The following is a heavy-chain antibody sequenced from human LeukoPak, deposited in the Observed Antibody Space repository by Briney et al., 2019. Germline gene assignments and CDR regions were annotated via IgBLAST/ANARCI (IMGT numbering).Heavy chain of an antibody. J-gene: IGHJ3*02. D-gene: IGHD3-10*02. CDR1: GFTFDNYA. CDR2: ISGDGGST. CDR3: AKVVRGVYTDVDAFDI. Sequence: PGGSLRLSCAASGFTFDNYAMHWARQAPGKGLEWVSLISGDGGSTYYADSVKGRFTISRDNSKNSLYLQMNSLRTEDTALYYCAKVVRGVYTDVDAFDIWGQGTMVTVSS. V-gene: IGHV3-43*02.